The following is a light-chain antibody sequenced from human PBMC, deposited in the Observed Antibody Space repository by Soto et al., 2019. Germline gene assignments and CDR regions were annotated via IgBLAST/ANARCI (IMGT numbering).Light chain of an antibody. V-gene: IGKV1-17*03. CDR1: QGIVKY. CDR2: EAS. J-gene: IGKJ4*01. Sequence: DIQLTQSPSAMSASVGDRVTITCRARQGIVKYFACFQQKPGKAPKRLIYEASSLQSGVPSRFSGSGSGTEFTLTISSLQPEDSATYYCLQHDSYPLTFGGGTKVEIK. CDR3: LQHDSYPLT.